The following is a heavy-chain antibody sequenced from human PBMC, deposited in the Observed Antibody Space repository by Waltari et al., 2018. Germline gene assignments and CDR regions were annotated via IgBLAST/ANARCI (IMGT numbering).Heavy chain of an antibody. CDR2: IYFTGST. J-gene: IGHJ4*02. CDR3: ARGIWQQLAHFDS. CDR1: GTSVTTTTYF. Sequence: QLHLQLSVPGLVKPSETLSLTCAVSGTSVTTTTYFWGWIRQPPGKGLEWIGRIYFTGSTDYNPSLKSRVTISIDTSTNQFSLNLRSVTAADTAVYYCARGIWQQLAHFDSWGQGTLVTVSS. V-gene: IGHV4-39*01. D-gene: IGHD6-13*01.